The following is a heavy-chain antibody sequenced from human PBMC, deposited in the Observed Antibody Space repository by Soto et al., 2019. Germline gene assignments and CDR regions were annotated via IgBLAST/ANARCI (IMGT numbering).Heavy chain of an antibody. CDR1: GYSFTSYW. J-gene: IGHJ6*02. Sequence: ESLNISCKGSGYSFTSYWISWVRQMPGKGLEWMGRIDPSDSYTNYSPSFQGHVTISADKSISTAYLQWSSLKASDTAMYYCARGTYSNQNYYYYGMDVWGQGTTVTVSS. CDR3: ARGTYSNQNYYYYGMDV. CDR2: IDPSDSYT. D-gene: IGHD4-4*01. V-gene: IGHV5-10-1*01.